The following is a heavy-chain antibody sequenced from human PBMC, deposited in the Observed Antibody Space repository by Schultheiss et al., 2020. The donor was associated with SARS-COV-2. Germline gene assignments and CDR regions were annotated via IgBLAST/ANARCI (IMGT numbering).Heavy chain of an antibody. J-gene: IGHJ4*02. D-gene: IGHD2-15*01. Sequence: GGSLRLSCAASGFTFSSYAMHWVRQAPGKGLEWVSSISSSSSYIYYADSVKGRFTISRDNAKNSLYLQMNSLRAEDTAVYYCAREVPGCSGGSCYSNDYWGQGTLVTVSS. CDR3: AREVPGCSGGSCYSNDY. V-gene: IGHV3-21*01. CDR1: GFTFSSYA. CDR2: ISSSSSYI.